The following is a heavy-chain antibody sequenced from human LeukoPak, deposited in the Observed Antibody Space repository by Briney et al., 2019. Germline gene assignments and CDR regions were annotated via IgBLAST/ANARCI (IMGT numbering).Heavy chain of an antibody. CDR2: ISGGSDTI. D-gene: IGHD3-22*01. V-gene: IGHV3-48*01. CDR3: ARLDRYYFDSSGYTYYYYMDV. Sequence: GGSLRLSCEASGFAFSSHSMNWVRQAPGKGLEWVSYISGGSDTIYYADSVKGRFTISRDNAENSLYLQMGSLRAEDTAVYYCARLDRYYFDSSGYTYYYYMDVWGKGTTVTVSS. CDR1: GFAFSSHS. J-gene: IGHJ6*03.